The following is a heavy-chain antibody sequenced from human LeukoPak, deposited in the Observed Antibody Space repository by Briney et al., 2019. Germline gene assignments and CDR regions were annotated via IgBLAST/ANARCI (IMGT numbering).Heavy chain of an antibody. V-gene: IGHV4-39*07. D-gene: IGHD3-22*01. CDR3: ARDLLYYYDSSGYWVTYYYYMDV. J-gene: IGHJ6*03. CDR2: IYTSGST. Sequence: PSETLSLTCTVSGGSISSSSYYWGWIRQPPGKGLEWIGSIYTSGSTNYNPSLKSRVTMSVDTSKNQFSLKLSSVTAADTAVYYCARDLLYYYDSSGYWVTYYYYMDVWGKGTTVTVSS. CDR1: GGSISSSSYY.